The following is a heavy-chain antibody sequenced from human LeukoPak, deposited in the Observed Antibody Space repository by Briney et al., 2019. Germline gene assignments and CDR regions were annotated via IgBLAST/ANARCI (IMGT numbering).Heavy chain of an antibody. V-gene: IGHV3-48*01. J-gene: IGHJ5*02. D-gene: IGHD3-22*01. CDR2: ISSSSSTI. Sequence: PGGSLRLSCAASGFTFSSHWMNWVRQAPGKGLEWVSYISSSSSTIYYADSVKGRFTISRDNAKNSLYLQMNSLRAEDTAVYYCARTLLYYYDSSGLHPWGQGTLVTVSS. CDR1: GFTFSSHW. CDR3: ARTLLYYYDSSGLHP.